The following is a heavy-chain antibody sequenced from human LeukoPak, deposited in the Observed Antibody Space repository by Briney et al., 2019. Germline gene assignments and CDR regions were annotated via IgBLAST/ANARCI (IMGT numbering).Heavy chain of an antibody. CDR1: GFTFRSYW. CDR2: IHSDGRIT. J-gene: IGHJ4*02. Sequence: GGSLRLSCAASGFTFRSYWMHWVRHAPGKGLVWVSCIHSDGRITSYADSVKGRFTISRDNAKNTLYLQMNSLRAEDTAVYYCARGANLGGIEYWGQGTLVTVSS. D-gene: IGHD1-26*01. V-gene: IGHV3-74*01. CDR3: ARGANLGGIEY.